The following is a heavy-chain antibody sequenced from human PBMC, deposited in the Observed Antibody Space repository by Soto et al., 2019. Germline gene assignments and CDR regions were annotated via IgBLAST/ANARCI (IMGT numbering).Heavy chain of an antibody. J-gene: IGHJ4*02. V-gene: IGHV3-7*01. D-gene: IGHD6-13*01. CDR3: ARDYPVGLAAAGTKLFYYFDY. CDR2: IKQDGSEK. Sequence: EVQLVESGGGLVQPGGSLRLSCAASGFTFSSYWMSWVRQAPGKGLEWVANIKQDGSEKYYVDSVKGRFTISRDNAKNSLYLQMNSLRAEDTAVYYCARDYPVGLAAAGTKLFYYFDYWGQGTLVTVSS. CDR1: GFTFSSYW.